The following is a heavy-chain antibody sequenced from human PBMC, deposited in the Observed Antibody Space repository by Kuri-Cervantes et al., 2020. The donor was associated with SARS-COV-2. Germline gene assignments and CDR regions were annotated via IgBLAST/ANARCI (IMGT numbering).Heavy chain of an antibody. D-gene: IGHD3-10*01. CDR1: GFTFSSYG. V-gene: IGHV3-30*03. Sequence: GGSLRLSCAASGFTFSSYGMHWVRQAPGKGLEWVAVISYDGSNKYYADSVKGRFTISRDNAKNSLYLQMNSLRAEDTAVYYCARAPSQLDYYGSGSYADQFDYWGQGTLVTVSS. J-gene: IGHJ4*02. CDR3: ARAPSQLDYYGSGSYADQFDY. CDR2: ISYDGSNK.